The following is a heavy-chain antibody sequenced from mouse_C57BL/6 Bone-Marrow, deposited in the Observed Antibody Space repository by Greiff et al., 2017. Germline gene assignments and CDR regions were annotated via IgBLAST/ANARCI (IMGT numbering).Heavy chain of an antibody. D-gene: IGHD1-1*01. CDR1: GYTFTSYW. CDR2: IDPSDSYT. CDR3: AREGYGSSFDY. V-gene: IGHV1-69*01. Sequence: VQLQQPGAELVMPGASVKLSCKASGYTFTSYWMHWVKQRPGQGLEWIGAIDPSDSYTNYNQKFKGKSTLTVDKSSSTAYMQLSSLTSEDSAVYYCAREGYGSSFDYWGQGTTLTVSS. J-gene: IGHJ2*01.